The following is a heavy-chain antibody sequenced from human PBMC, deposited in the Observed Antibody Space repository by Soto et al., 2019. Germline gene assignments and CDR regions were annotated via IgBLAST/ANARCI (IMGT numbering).Heavy chain of an antibody. CDR2: ISAYNGNT. CDR3: ARSSIAKYYYYYMDV. CDR1: GYTFTSYG. Sequence: ASVKVSCKASGYTFTSYGISWVRQAPGQGLEWMGWISAYNGNTNYAQKLQGRVTMTPDTSTSTAYMELRSLRSDDTAVYYCARSSIAKYYYYYMDVWGKGTTVTVSS. J-gene: IGHJ6*03. D-gene: IGHD6-6*01. V-gene: IGHV1-18*01.